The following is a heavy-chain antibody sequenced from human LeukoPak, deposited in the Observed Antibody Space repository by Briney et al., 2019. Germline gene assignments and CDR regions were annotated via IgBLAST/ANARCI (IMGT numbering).Heavy chain of an antibody. CDR3: ARRSYSYDSSGN. CDR1: GASISSSRYY. CDR2: ISYSGTT. Sequence: PSETLSLTCTVSGASISSSRYYWGWIRQPPGKGLEWIGSISYSGTTYYNPSLKSRVTISVDTSRNQFSLKLSSVTAPDTAVYYCARRSYSYDSSGNWGQGTLVTVSS. V-gene: IGHV4-39*01. J-gene: IGHJ4*02. D-gene: IGHD3-22*01.